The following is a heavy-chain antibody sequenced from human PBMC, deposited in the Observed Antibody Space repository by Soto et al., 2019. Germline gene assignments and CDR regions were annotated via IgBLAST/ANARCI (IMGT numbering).Heavy chain of an antibody. CDR2: ISAYNGNT. J-gene: IGHJ6*02. CDR3: ARGRDLYGMDV. V-gene: IGHV1-18*01. Sequence: ASVKVSCKASGYTFTSYGISWVRQAPGQGLEWMGGISAYNGNTNYAQKLQGRVTMTADESTSTAYMELSSLRSEDTAVYYCARGRDLYGMDVWGQGTTVTVSS. CDR1: GYTFTSYG.